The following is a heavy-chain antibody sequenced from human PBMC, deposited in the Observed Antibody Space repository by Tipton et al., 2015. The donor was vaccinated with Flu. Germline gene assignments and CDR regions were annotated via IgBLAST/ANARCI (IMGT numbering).Heavy chain of an antibody. Sequence: SLRLSCAVSGFTVSTSYMSWVRQPPGKGLEWVSIVYDDGRTYYADSVEGRFAISRDNSKNILYLQMNSLRADDMAVYFCARDEGGTYPDWGQGTLVTVSS. V-gene: IGHV3-53*01. CDR3: ARDEGGTYPD. CDR2: VYDDGRT. D-gene: IGHD1-14*01. J-gene: IGHJ4*02. CDR1: GFTVSTSY.